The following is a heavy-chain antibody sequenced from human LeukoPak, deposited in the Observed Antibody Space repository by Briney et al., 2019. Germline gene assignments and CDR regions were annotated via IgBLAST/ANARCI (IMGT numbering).Heavy chain of an antibody. CDR2: ISSSGSTI. CDR1: GFTFSDYY. D-gene: IGHD4-11*01. Sequence: PGGSLRLSCAASGFTFSDYYMSWIRQAPGKGLEWVSYISSSGSTIYYADSVKGRFTISRDNAKNSLYLQMNSLRAEDTAVYYCAREARLGHNYANYMDVWGKGTTVTVSS. J-gene: IGHJ6*03. V-gene: IGHV3-11*04. CDR3: AREARLGHNYANYMDV.